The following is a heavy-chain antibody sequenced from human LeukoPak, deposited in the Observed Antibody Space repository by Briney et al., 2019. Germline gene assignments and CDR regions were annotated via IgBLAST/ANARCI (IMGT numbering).Heavy chain of an antibody. CDR2: ISWNSAGI. Sequence: QPGGSLRLSCAASGFTFGDYALNWVRQAPGKGLEWVTGISWNSAGIAYADSVKGRFTVFRDNAKNSLYLQVSSLRGDDTAFYYCAKGHNGSWRRSIDNWGRGTLVTVSS. V-gene: IGHV3-9*01. J-gene: IGHJ4*02. D-gene: IGHD2-8*01. CDR1: GFTFGDYA. CDR3: AKGHNGSWRRSIDN.